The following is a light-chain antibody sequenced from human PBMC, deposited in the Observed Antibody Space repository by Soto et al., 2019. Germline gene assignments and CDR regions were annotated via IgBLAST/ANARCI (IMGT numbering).Light chain of an antibody. CDR2: KAS. J-gene: IGKJ1*01. CDR3: QQYKSDWS. Sequence: DIQMTQSPSTLSASVGDRITITCRASQSISSWLAWYQQKPGKAPKVLIYKASSLESGVPSRFSGSGSGTEFTLTISSLQPDDFATYYCQQYKSDWSFGQGPKVEIK. CDR1: QSISSW. V-gene: IGKV1-5*03.